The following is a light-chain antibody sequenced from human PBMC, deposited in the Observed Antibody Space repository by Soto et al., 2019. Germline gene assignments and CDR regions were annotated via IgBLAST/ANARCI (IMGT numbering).Light chain of an antibody. J-gene: IGKJ1*01. CDR3: QQYNSYSWT. V-gene: IGKV1-5*03. CDR2: KAS. CDR1: QSISSW. Sequence: DIQMTQSPSTLSASVGDRVTITCRASQSISSWLAWYQQKPGKAPKLLIYKASSLESGVPSRFGGSGSGTEFTLTISSLQPDDFATYYCQQYNSYSWTCGQGTKVEIK.